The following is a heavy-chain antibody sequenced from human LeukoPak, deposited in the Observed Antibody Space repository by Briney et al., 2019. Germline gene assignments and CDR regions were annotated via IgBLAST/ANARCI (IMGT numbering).Heavy chain of an antibody. V-gene: IGHV3-7*01. CDR1: GFIFSSYW. D-gene: IGHD3-3*02. Sequence: GGSLRLSCAASGFIFSSYWMSWVRQAPGKGLEWVANIKDDGSEKYYVDSVKGRFTISRDNAKNSLYLQMNSLRAEDTAVYYCASEIRALWGQGTLVTVSS. J-gene: IGHJ4*02. CDR3: ASEIRAL. CDR2: IKDDGSEK.